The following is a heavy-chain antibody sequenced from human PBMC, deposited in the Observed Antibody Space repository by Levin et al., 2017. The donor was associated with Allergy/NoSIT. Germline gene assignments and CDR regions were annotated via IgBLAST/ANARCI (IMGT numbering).Heavy chain of an antibody. J-gene: IGHJ4*02. CDR3: ARLHRGSTVITYYFDY. CDR1: GGSISSGSYY. V-gene: IGHV4-39*01. D-gene: IGHD4-11*01. Sequence: SQTLSLTCTVSGGSISSGSYYWAWIRQPPGKGLEWIGSIYYSGSTYYNPSLKSRVTISKDTSKNQFSLKLSPVTAADTAVYYCARLHRGSTVITYYFDYWGQGTLVTVSS. CDR2: IYYSGST.